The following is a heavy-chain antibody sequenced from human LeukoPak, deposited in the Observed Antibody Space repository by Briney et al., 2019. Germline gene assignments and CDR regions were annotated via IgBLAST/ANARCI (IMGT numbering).Heavy chain of an antibody. CDR2: IKQDGSEK. D-gene: IGHD3-22*01. J-gene: IGHJ3*02. V-gene: IGHV3-7*03. CDR3: ARATSAYYYPDAFDI. Sequence: PGGSLRLSCVASGFTFSDHWMHWVRQAPGKGLEWVTNIKQDGSEKYYVDSVKGRFTISRDNAKNSLYLQMSSLRAGDTAVYYCARATSAYYYPDAFDIWGQGTMVTVSS. CDR1: GFTFSDHW.